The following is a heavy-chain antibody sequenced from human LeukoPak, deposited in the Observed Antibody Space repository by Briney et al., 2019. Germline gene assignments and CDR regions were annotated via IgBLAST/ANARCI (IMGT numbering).Heavy chain of an antibody. CDR1: GFIFSTYA. V-gene: IGHV3-23*01. Sequence: GGSLRLSCTTSGFIFSTYAMTWVRQAPGQGLEWVSAMSGSGDSAKYAASVKGRFTMSRDNSKNTVYLQMNSPRAEDTAVYYCAKDWSADYWGQGTLVTVSS. J-gene: IGHJ4*02. CDR2: MSGSGDSA. CDR3: AKDWSADY.